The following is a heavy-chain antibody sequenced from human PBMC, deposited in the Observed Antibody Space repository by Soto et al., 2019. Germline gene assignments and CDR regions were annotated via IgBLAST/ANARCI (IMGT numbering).Heavy chain of an antibody. CDR2: ISWNSGII. D-gene: IGHD6-13*01. CDR1: GFTFNDYA. Sequence: EVQLVESGGDLVQPGRSLRLSCAASGFTFNDYAMHWVRQAPGKGLEWVSGISWNSGIIGYADSVKGRFTIPRDSAKNSLHLEMNSLRAEDTAWYYLVTDAAGRCCTFDIHVWVKGITGT. J-gene: IGHJ6*03. CDR3: VTDAAGRCCTFDIHV. V-gene: IGHV3-9*01.